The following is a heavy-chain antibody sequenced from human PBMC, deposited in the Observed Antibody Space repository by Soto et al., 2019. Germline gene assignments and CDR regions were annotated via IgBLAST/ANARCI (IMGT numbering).Heavy chain of an antibody. D-gene: IGHD1-1*01. CDR1: GYSFTSVG. Sequence: SVKVSCKASGYSFTSVGISWVRQAPGQGLEWMGRVSAYNGNTHYAPKLQGRVTMTTDRSTTTAYLELRSLTSDDTAVYYCARAGGTQLFDYWGRGTLVTVSS. J-gene: IGHJ4*02. CDR3: ARAGGTQLFDY. V-gene: IGHV1-18*04. CDR2: VSAYNGNT.